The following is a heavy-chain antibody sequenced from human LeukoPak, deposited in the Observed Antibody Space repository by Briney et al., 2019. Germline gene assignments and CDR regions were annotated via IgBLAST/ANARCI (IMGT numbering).Heavy chain of an antibody. Sequence: GGSLRLSCAASGFAFSNYGLHWVRQAPGKGLEWVAFIQYDGSNKFHTDSVKGRFTISRDNSKNTLFLQTNSLRAEDTAVYYCAKPGGRVGESLNGIDYWGQGTLVTVS. CDR3: AKPGGRVGESLNGIDY. CDR1: GFAFSNYG. V-gene: IGHV3-30*02. J-gene: IGHJ4*02. CDR2: IQYDGSNK. D-gene: IGHD3-10*01.